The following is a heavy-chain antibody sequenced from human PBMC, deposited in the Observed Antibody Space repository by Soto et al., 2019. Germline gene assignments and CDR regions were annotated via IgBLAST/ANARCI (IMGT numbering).Heavy chain of an antibody. CDR2: IHSDGNT. J-gene: IGHJ5*01. V-gene: IGHV3-53*01. CDR1: GFNVNSNS. CDR3: ARHAWLES. Sequence: GGSLGLSCAASGFNVNSNSMNWVRQAPGKGLEWLSVIHSDGNTAYAGSVKGRFTISRDSSENTFYLQMNSLRAEDTAVHYCARHAWLESWGQGTLVTVSS.